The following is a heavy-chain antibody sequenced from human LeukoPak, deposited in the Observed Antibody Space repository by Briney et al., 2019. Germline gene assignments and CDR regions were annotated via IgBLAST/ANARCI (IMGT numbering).Heavy chain of an antibody. CDR3: ARHEGGRPDDY. CDR2: IYYSGNT. D-gene: IGHD3-16*01. CDR1: CGSINSNNYY. V-gene: IGHV4-39*01. Sequence: SETLSLTCTVACGSINSNNYYWAWIRQPPGKGLESIGSIYYSGNTYYNPSLKSRVTISLDTSKNQFSLKLKSVTAADTAVYYCARHEGGRPDDYWGQGTLVTVSS. J-gene: IGHJ4*02.